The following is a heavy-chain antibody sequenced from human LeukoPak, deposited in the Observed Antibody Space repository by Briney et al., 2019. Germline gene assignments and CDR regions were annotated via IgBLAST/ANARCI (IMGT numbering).Heavy chain of an antibody. CDR3: AKDHNDFWSGNPVN. V-gene: IGHV3-23*01. CDR2: IGGSGGGT. J-gene: IGHJ4*02. CDR1: GFTFINHA. D-gene: IGHD3-3*01. Sequence: GGSLRLSCVASGFTFINHAMTWVRQAPGQGLEGVSSIGGSGGGTYYADSVKGRFTISRDNSKNTLYLQMNSLRAEDTAVYYCAKDHNDFWSGNPVNWGQGTLVTVSS.